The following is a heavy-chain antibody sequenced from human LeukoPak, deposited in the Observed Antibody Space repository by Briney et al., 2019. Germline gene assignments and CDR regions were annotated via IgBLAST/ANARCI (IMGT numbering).Heavy chain of an antibody. V-gene: IGHV4-34*01. J-gene: IGHJ6*03. CDR3: ARLGVPAAVGDYYMDV. Sequence: SETLSLTCAVYGGSFSGYYWSWIRQPPGKGLEWIGEINHSGSTNYNPSLKSRVTISVDTSKNQFSLKLSSVTAADTAVYYCARLGVPAAVGDYYMDVWGKGTTVTVSS. D-gene: IGHD2-2*01. CDR1: GGSFSGYY. CDR2: INHSGST.